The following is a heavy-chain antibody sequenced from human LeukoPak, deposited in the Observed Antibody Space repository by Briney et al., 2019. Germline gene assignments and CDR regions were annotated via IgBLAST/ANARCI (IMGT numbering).Heavy chain of an antibody. V-gene: IGHV3-23*01. D-gene: IGHD3-22*01. CDR3: ARDSGYYDSSGNRGWFDP. J-gene: IGHJ5*02. CDR2: ISGSGGST. CDR1: GFTFSSYA. Sequence: GGSLRLSCAASGFTFSSYAMSWVRQAPGKGLEWVSAISGSGGSTYYADSVKGRFTISRDNSKNTLYLQMNSLRAEDTAVYYCARDSGYYDSSGNRGWFDPWGQGTLVTVSS.